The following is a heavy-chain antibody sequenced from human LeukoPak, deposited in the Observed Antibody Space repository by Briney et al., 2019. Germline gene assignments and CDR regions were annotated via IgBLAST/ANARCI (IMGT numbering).Heavy chain of an antibody. V-gene: IGHV4-4*07. D-gene: IGHD6-19*01. J-gene: IGHJ5*01. Sequence: PSGTLSLTCNVSADFFSSYYWSWLRQPAGKGPQWIGRISAYGGTNYSPSLTGRVTLSLDTSKQQLSLKISSMTAADTAVYYCARDLSSGWYYPDPWGQGALVTVSS. CDR2: ISAYGGT. CDR3: ARDLSSGWYYPDP. CDR1: ADFFSSYY.